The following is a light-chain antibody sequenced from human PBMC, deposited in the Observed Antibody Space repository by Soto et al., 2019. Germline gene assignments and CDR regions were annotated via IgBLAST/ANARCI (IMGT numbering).Light chain of an antibody. CDR3: QQYNIAPLT. CDR1: QGIRDY. V-gene: IGKV1-27*01. Sequence: DIQMTQSPSSLSASVGDRVTITCRASQGIRDYLAWYHQKPGKVPELLISGASTLHSVVPSRFSGSGSGTEFTLTISNLQPEDVATYYCQQYNIAPLTFGGGTKVEIK. J-gene: IGKJ4*01. CDR2: GAS.